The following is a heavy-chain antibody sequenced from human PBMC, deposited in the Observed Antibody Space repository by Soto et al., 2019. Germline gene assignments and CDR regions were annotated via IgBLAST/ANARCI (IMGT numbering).Heavy chain of an antibody. Sequence: QVLLQESGPGLVQPSGTLSLSCAVSGGSVSSSFFWGWVRQPPGKGLEWIGDIFHSGSVNYNPSLNSRVTISIDKSKNQFSLELNSVTTADTAVDYCARSFGWYAIDYWGQGTLVIVSS. CDR3: ARSFGWYAIDY. CDR1: GGSVSSSFF. V-gene: IGHV4-4*02. D-gene: IGHD6-19*01. J-gene: IGHJ4*02. CDR2: IFHSGSV.